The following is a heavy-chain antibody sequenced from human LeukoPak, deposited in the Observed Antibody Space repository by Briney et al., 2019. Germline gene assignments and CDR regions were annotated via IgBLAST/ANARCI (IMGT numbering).Heavy chain of an antibody. CDR2: ISSSSSYI. D-gene: IGHD1-1*01. V-gene: IGHV3-21*01. CDR1: GFTFSSYS. Sequence: GGSLRLFCAASGFTFSSYSMNWVRQAPGKGLEWVSSISSSSSYIYYADSVEGRFTISRDSAKNSLYLQMNSLRAEDTAVYYCARVTTGTKVDHLGQGTLVTVSS. J-gene: IGHJ4*02. CDR3: ARVTTGTKVDH.